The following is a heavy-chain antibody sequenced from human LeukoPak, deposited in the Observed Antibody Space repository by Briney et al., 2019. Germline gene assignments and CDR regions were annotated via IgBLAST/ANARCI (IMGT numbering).Heavy chain of an antibody. CDR1: GFTFSSYA. V-gene: IGHV3-30-3*01. J-gene: IGHJ4*02. CDR3: AKDNAYYYADY. Sequence: GRSLRLSCAASGFTFSSYAMHWVRQAPGKGLEWVAVISYDGSNKYYADSVKGRFTISRDNSKNTLYLQINSLRAEDTAVYYCAKDNAYYYADYWGQGTLVTVSS. D-gene: IGHD3-10*01. CDR2: ISYDGSNK.